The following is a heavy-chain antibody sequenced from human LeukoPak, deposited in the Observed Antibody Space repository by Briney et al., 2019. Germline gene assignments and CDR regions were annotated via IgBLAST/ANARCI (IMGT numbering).Heavy chain of an antibody. CDR1: GGSISSSSYY. J-gene: IGHJ3*02. CDR2: IYYSGGT. D-gene: IGHD6-19*01. Sequence: SETLSLTCTVSGGSISSSSYYWGWIRQPPGKGLEWIGTIYYSGGTYDNPSLKSRVTISVNTSKNQFSLKLSSVTAADTAVYYCARHAEQWLNAFDIWGQGTLVTVSS. V-gene: IGHV4-39*01. CDR3: ARHAEQWLNAFDI.